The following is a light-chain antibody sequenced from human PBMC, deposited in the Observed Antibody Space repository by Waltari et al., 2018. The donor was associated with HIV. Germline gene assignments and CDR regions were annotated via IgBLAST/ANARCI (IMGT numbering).Light chain of an antibody. V-gene: IGKV1-39*01. CDR3: QQSYSTPYT. Sequence: DIQMTQSPSPLSASVGDRVTLTCRASQSISSYLNWYQQKPGKAPKPLIYAASSLQSGVPSRFSGSGSGTDFTLTISSLQPEDFATYYCQQSYSTPYTFGQGTKLEIK. J-gene: IGKJ2*01. CDR2: AAS. CDR1: QSISSY.